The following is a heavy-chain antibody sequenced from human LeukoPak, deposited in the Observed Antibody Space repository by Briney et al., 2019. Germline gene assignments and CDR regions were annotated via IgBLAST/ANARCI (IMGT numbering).Heavy chain of an antibody. J-gene: IGHJ5*02. CDR3: ARDPGTRVVTPGVIWFDP. V-gene: IGHV1-69*05. CDR2: IIPIFGTA. D-gene: IGHD4-23*01. CDR1: GGTFSSYA. Sequence: SVRVSCKASGGTFSSYAISWVRQAPGQGLEWMGRIIPIFGTANYAQKFQGRVTITTDESTSTAYMELSSLRSEDTAVYYCARDPGTRVVTPGVIWFDPWGQGTLVTVSS.